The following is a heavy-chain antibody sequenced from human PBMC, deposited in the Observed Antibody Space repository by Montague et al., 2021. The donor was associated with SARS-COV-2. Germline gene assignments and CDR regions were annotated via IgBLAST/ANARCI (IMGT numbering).Heavy chain of an antibody. CDR3: AKDGEALAWGTFDI. Sequence: SKTLSLTCTVSRDSISRHNYFWAWIRQPPGKGLEWIGSVDYSGLTFYNPSLESRVTISVDTSKKQFSLKVNSVTAADTAVYYCAKDGEALAWGTFDIWGQGTMVTVSS. CDR1: RDSISRHNYF. CDR2: VDYSGLT. D-gene: IGHD3-10*01. J-gene: IGHJ3*02. V-gene: IGHV4-39*07.